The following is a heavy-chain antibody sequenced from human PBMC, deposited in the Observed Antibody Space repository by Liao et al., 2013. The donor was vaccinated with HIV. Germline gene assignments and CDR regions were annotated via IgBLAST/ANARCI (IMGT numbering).Heavy chain of an antibody. Sequence: QVQLQQWGAGLLKPSETLSLTCAVYGGSFSGYYWSWIRQPPGKGLEWIGEINHSGSTNYNPSLKSRITISVDTSKNQFSLKLSSVTAADTAVYYCARDRFSYYGADAFDIWGQGTMVTVSS. CDR2: INHSGST. J-gene: IGHJ3*02. CDR3: ARDRFSYYGADAFDI. V-gene: IGHV4-34*01. D-gene: IGHD4/OR15-4a*01. CDR1: GGSFSGYY.